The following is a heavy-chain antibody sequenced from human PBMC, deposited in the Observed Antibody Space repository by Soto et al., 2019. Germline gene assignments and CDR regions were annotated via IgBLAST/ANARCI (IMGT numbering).Heavy chain of an antibody. D-gene: IGHD1-26*01. J-gene: IGHJ4*02. CDR3: ARPYSGSYLSY. CDR1: GYTFTSYA. CDR2: INAGNGNT. V-gene: IGHV1-3*01. Sequence: ASVKVSCKASGYTFTSYAMHWVRQAPGQRLEWMGWINAGNGNTKYSQKFQGRVTITRDTSASTAYMELSSLRSEDTAVYYCARPYSGSYLSYWGQGTLVTVSS.